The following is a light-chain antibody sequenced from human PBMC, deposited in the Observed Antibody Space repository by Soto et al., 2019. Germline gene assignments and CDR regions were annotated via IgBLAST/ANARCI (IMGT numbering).Light chain of an antibody. CDR3: CSSACSNNYV. V-gene: IGLV2-8*01. CDR1: SSDVGGYNY. CDR2: EVS. J-gene: IGLJ1*01. Sequence: QSALTQPPSASGSPGQSVTISCTGTSSDVGGYNYVSWYQQHPGKAPKLMIYEVSKRPSGVPDRFSGSKSGNTASLTVSGLQAEDEADYYCCSSACSNNYVFGTGTKLTVL.